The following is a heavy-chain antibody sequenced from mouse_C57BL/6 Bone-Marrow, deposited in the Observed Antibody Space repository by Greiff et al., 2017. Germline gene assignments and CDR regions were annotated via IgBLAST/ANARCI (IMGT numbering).Heavy chain of an antibody. J-gene: IGHJ4*01. CDR2: IYPRSGNT. V-gene: IGHV1-81*01. CDR1: GYTFTSYG. Sequence: QVQLQQSGAELARPGASVKLSCKASGYTFTSYGISWVKQRTGQGLEWIGEIYPRSGNTYYNEKFKGKATLTADQSSSTAYMELRSLTSEDSAVYFCARYPLWLRRLDYWGQGTSVTVSS. D-gene: IGHD2-2*01. CDR3: ARYPLWLRRLDY.